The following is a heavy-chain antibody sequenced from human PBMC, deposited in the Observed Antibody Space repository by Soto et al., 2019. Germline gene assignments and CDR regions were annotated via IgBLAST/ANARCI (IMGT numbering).Heavy chain of an antibody. D-gene: IGHD2-21*02. Sequence: EVQLLESGGGLVQPGGSLRLSCAASGLTFSNYGMTWVRQAPGKGVEWVSAISGSGDTYNVDSLKGRFSISRDNSKSTLFLQMNSLRAEDTAVYYCATYGGDSGGFEYFKHWGQGTLVTVSS. V-gene: IGHV3-23*01. CDR1: GLTFSNYG. J-gene: IGHJ1*01. CDR2: ISGSGDT. CDR3: ATYGGDSGGFEYFKH.